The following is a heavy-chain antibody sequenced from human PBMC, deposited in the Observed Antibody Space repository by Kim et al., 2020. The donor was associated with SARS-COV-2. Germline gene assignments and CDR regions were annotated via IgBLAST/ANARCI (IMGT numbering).Heavy chain of an antibody. CDR2: IKQDGSEK. CDR3: AREGDYGEEYYYYGMDV. J-gene: IGHJ6*04. Sequence: GGSLRLSCAASGFTFSSYWMSWVRQAPGKGLEWVANIKQDGSEKYYVDSVKGRFTISRDNAKNSLYLQMNSLRAEDTAVYYCAREGDYGEEYYYYGMDVWGKGTTVTVSS. D-gene: IGHD4-17*01. V-gene: IGHV3-7*01. CDR1: GFTFSSYW.